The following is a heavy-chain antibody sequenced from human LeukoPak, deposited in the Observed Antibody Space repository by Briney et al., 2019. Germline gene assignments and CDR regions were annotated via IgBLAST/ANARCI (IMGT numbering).Heavy chain of an antibody. CDR1: GFTFSSYS. CDR3: ARDRGYDSSGYYSRAFDY. Sequence: PGGSLRLSCAASGFTFSSYSMSWVRQAPGKGLEWVSYISSSSSTIYYADSVKGRFTISRDNAKNSLYLQMNSLRDEDTAVYYCARDRGYDSSGYYSRAFDYWGQGTLVTVSS. V-gene: IGHV3-48*02. CDR2: ISSSSSTI. J-gene: IGHJ4*02. D-gene: IGHD3-22*01.